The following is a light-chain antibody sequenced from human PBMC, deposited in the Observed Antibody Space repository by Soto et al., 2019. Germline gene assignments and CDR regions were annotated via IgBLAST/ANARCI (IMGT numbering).Light chain of an antibody. J-gene: IGKJ1*01. CDR1: QGVVSW. V-gene: IGKV1-12*01. CDR2: AAS. Sequence: DIQMTQSPSSVSAPVGDRVTITCRASQGVVSWLAWYQQKPGKAPKLLIFAASSLQSGVPSRFSGSGSGTDFTLTISSLQPEDVVSYYCQQDKSFPWTFGQGTKVEIK. CDR3: QQDKSFPWT.